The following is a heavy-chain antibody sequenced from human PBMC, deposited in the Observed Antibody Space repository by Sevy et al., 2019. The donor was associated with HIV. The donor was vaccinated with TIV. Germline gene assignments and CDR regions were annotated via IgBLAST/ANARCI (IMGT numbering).Heavy chain of an antibody. V-gene: IGHV3-23*05. CDR3: AKSPTGSESKPDY. J-gene: IGHJ4*02. D-gene: IGHD2-8*02. Sequence: GGSLRLSCAASGFTFGNFAMIWARQAPGKGLEWLSSIYHSGGTTYIVDSVKGRFTISRDNSKNTLYLQMDNLRADDMAIYYCAKSPTGSESKPDYWGQGTLVTVSS. CDR1: GFTFGNFA. CDR2: IYHSGGTT.